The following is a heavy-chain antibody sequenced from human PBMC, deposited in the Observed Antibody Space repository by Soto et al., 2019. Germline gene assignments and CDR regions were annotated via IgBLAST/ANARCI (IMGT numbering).Heavy chain of an antibody. CDR2: MNPGSGNT. CDR3: ARMAASGSLNWFDP. Sequence: QVQLVQSGAEVKKPGASVKVSCKASGYTFTNYEINWVRQATGQGLEWMGWMNPGSGNTGYAHKFQGRVTMTRHISISTPYMELSRLGSDDTAIYYCARMAASGSLNWFDPWGQGTLVTVSS. V-gene: IGHV1-8*01. D-gene: IGHD3-10*01. J-gene: IGHJ5*02. CDR1: GYTFTNYE.